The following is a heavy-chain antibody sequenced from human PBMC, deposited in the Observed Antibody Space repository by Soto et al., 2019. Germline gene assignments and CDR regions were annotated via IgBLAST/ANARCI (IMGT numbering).Heavy chain of an antibody. CDR2: IYSGGST. D-gene: IGHD3-3*01. J-gene: IGHJ6*02. CDR3: ARGPPYYDFWSGNYGMNV. CDR1: GFTVSSNY. Sequence: GGSLRLSCAASGFTVSSNYMSWVRQAPGKGLEWVSVIYSGGSTYYADSVKGRFTISRDNSKNTLYLQMNSLRAEDTAVYYCARGPPYYDFWSGNYGMNVWGQGTTVTVSS. V-gene: IGHV3-53*01.